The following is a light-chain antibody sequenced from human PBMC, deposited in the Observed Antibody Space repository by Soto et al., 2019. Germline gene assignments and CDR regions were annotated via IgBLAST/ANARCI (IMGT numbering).Light chain of an antibody. J-gene: IGLJ2*01. Sequence: QLVLTQPRSVSGSPGQSVTLSCTGTSSDVGGYHYVSWYQHHPGKAPKIIIYDVHKRPSGVPDRFSGSKSGNTASLTISGLQTEDEADYYCCSYAGSYTLVFGGGTKVTVL. V-gene: IGLV2-11*01. CDR1: SSDVGGYHY. CDR3: CSYAGSYTLV. CDR2: DVH.